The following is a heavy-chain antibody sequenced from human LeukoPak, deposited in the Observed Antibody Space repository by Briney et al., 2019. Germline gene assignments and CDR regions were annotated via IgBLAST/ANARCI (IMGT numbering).Heavy chain of an antibody. CDR3: ARGVGGLGNMDV. CDR1: GYTFISYD. D-gene: IGHD3-16*01. J-gene: IGHJ6*03. Sequence: GASVKVSCKASGYTFISYDIDWVRRATGQGLEWMGWMSPKSGNTDYAQKFQGRVTTTRNTSINTAYLELSSLRSDDTAVYFCARGVGGLGNMDVWGKGTTVIISS. V-gene: IGHV1-8*01. CDR2: MSPKSGNT.